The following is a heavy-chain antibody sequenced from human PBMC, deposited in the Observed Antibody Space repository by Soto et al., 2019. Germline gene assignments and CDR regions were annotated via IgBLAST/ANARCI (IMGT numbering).Heavy chain of an antibody. D-gene: IGHD2-2*01. CDR2: VFYDGTT. Sequence: SETLSLTCTVSGGAINTNNYYWGWVRQAPGKGLEWIGSVFYDGTTYYSPSLKSRVTISLATSRPQFSLKLNSVTAADTAVYYCARLVVVSPVANVWGQGTLVTVSS. V-gene: IGHV4-39*01. CDR1: GGAINTNNYY. CDR3: ARLVVVSPVANV. J-gene: IGHJ4*02.